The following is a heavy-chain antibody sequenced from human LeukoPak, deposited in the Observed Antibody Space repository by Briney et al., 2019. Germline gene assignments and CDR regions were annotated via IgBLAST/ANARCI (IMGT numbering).Heavy chain of an antibody. V-gene: IGHV4-4*07. CDR2: FHYSGTA. J-gene: IGHJ5*02. Sequence: SETLSLTCGVSGGSIGTYWWNSIRQPAGKGLEWIGRFHYSGTANYNPSLKSRVSMSLDMSKNQFFLNLSSVTAADTAIYYCARGSDTSHNWFGPWGLGTLVTVSS. CDR3: ARGSDTSHNWFGP. D-gene: IGHD2-2*01. CDR1: GGSIGTYW.